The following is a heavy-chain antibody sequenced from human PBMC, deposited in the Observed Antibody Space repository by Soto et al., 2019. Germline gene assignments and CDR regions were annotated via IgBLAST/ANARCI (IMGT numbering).Heavy chain of an antibody. CDR2: INHSGST. CDR3: ARVSGIVGATIDYYYYGMDV. D-gene: IGHD1-26*01. J-gene: IGHJ6*02. CDR1: GLSFSGYY. Sequence: SETLSLTCAVYGLSFSGYYWSWIRQPPGKGLEWIGEINHSGSTNYNPSLKSRVTISVDTSKNQFSLKLSSVTAADTAVYYCARVSGIVGATIDYYYYGMDVWGQGTTVT. V-gene: IGHV4-34*01.